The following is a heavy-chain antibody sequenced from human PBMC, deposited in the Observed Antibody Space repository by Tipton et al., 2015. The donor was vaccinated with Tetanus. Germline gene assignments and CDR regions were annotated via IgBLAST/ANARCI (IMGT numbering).Heavy chain of an antibody. CDR1: GGSLNTFY. CDR3: ARDFREGSGTYYSYYSATDV. CDR2: VYSSGST. Sequence: TLSLTCTVSGGSLNTFYWNWIRQPAGKGLEWIGRVYSSGSTNYTPSLKSRVTMSIDASKTQFSLELTSVTAAAPAVYYCARDFREGSGTYYSYYSATDVWGQGTPVAVSS. J-gene: IGHJ6*02. D-gene: IGHD1-26*01. V-gene: IGHV4-4*07.